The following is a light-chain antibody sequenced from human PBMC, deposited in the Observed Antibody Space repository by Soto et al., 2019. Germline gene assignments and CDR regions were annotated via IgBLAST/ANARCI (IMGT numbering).Light chain of an antibody. J-gene: IGLJ1*01. Sequence: QSALTQPASVTVSPGQSITISCTGTSSDVGGYNYVSWYQQHPGKALKLMIYEVSNRPSGVSDRFSGSKSGNTASLTISGLQAEDEADYYCGSYTSSRIYVFGAGTKSPS. V-gene: IGLV2-14*01. CDR2: EVS. CDR3: GSYTSSRIYV. CDR1: SSDVGGYNY.